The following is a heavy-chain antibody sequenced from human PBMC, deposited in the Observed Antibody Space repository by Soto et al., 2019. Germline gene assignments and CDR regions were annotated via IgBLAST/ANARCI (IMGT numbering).Heavy chain of an antibody. J-gene: IGHJ4*02. CDR1: GGTFSSYA. CDR3: ARDFTVRGYSYGTDY. CDR2: IIPIFGTA. D-gene: IGHD5-18*01. V-gene: IGHV1-69*13. Sequence: SVKVSCKASGGTFSSYAISWVRQAPGQGLEWMGGIIPIFGTANYAQKFQGRVTITADESTSTAYMELSNLRSEDTAVYYCARDFTVRGYSYGTDYWGQGTLVTVSS.